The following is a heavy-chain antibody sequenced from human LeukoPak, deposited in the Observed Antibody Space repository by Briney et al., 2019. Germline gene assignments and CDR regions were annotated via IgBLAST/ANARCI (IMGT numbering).Heavy chain of an antibody. CDR3: SWYYFDY. CDR2: ISYSGSS. D-gene: IGHD3-10*01. Sequence: SETLSLTCTVSGGSIGSYYWSWIRQPPGKGLEWIGYISYSGSSNYNPSLKSRVSISVDTSKNQFSDTAVYYCARVSWPPGSSWYYFDYWGQGTLVTVSS. J-gene: IGHJ4*02. CDR1: GGSIGSYY. V-gene: IGHV4-59*01.